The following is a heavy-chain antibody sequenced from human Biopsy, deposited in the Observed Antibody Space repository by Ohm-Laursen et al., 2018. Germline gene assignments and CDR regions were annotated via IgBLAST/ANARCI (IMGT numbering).Heavy chain of an antibody. J-gene: IGHJ1*01. CDR3: ATKLTGYFHH. CDR2: NIPIIATG. D-gene: IGHD3-9*01. CDR1: GGAFSNYG. Sequence: SVKASCKVPGGAFSNYGVNWGRQAPGQRLEWLGGNIPIIATGNYAQKFQDRVTVAADTSTSKPTMELRSLRSDGTAVYYCATKLTGYFHHWGQGTLVIVSS. V-gene: IGHV1-69*06.